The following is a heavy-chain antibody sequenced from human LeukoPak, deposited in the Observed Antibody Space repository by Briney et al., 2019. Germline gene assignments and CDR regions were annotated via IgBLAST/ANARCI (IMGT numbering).Heavy chain of an antibody. D-gene: IGHD3-9*01. CDR2: INPSGGST. CDR3: ARDILTGHTLDY. Sequence: ASVKVSCKASGYTFTSYYMHWVRQAPGQGLEWMGIINPSGGSTRYAQKLQGRVTMATDTSTSTAYMELRSLRSDDTAVYYCARDILTGHTLDYWGQGTLVTVSS. V-gene: IGHV1-46*01. J-gene: IGHJ4*02. CDR1: GYTFTSYY.